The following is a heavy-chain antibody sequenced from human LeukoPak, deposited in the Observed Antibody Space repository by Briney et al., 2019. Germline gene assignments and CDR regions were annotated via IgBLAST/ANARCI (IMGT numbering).Heavy chain of an antibody. D-gene: IGHD6-19*01. CDR1: GFTFSSYG. V-gene: IGHV3-30*18. CDR2: ISFDGTNK. CDR3: AKDRWVRRISMAGQDY. Sequence: GGSLRLSCAASGFTFSSYGMHWVRQAPGKGLEWVAVISFDGTNKYYADSVQGRFTISRDNSKNTLYLQMDSLRPEDTAAYYCAKDRWVRRISMAGQDYWGQGTLVTVS. J-gene: IGHJ4*02.